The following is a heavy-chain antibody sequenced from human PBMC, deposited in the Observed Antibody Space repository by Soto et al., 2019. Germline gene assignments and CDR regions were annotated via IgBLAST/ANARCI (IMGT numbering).Heavy chain of an antibody. CDR2: IYYSGNT. V-gene: IGHV4-59*03. CDR1: GGSISSYY. CDR3: AGGALLSSPNYYGVDV. D-gene: IGHD6-6*01. J-gene: IGHJ6*02. Sequence: SETLSLTCTVSGGSISSYYWSWIRQPPGKGLEWIGYIYYSGNTIYNPALKSRVTISLDTSKNQFSLKLSSVTAADTAVYYCAGGALLSSPNYYGVDVWGQGTTVTVSS.